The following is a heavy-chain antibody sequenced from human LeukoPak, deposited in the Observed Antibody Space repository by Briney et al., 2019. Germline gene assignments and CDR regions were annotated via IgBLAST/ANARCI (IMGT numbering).Heavy chain of an antibody. CDR3: ARDRSSVTRGTGYFDY. V-gene: IGHV3-48*01. CDR2: ISSSSSTI. CDR1: GFTFSSYW. D-gene: IGHD4-23*01. Sequence: PGGSLRLSCAASGFTFSSYWMHWVRQAPGKGLEWVSYISSSSSTIYYADSVKGRFTISRDNAKNSLYLQMNSLRAEDTAVYYCARDRSSVTRGTGYFDYWGQGTLVTVSS. J-gene: IGHJ4*02.